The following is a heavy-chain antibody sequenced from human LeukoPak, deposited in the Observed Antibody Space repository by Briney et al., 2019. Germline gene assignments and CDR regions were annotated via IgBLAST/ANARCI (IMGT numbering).Heavy chain of an antibody. D-gene: IGHD2-2*02. CDR2: INPNSGGT. Sequence: GASVKVSCKASGYTFTGYYMHWVRQAPGQGLEWMGWINPNSGGTNYAQKFQGRVTMTRDTSISTAYMELSRLRSDDTAVYYSARDPIVVVPAAIPFIDYWGQGTLVTVSS. CDR3: ARDPIVVVPAAIPFIDY. J-gene: IGHJ4*02. CDR1: GYTFTGYY. V-gene: IGHV1-2*02.